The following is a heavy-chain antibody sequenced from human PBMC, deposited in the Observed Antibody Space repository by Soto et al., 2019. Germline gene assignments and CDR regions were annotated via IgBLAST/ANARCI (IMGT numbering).Heavy chain of an antibody. Sequence: ASLRLSCAASGFTFSSYAMSWVRQAPGKGLEWVSAISGSGGKTAYSDSVKGRFTISRDNAKNTLYLQMNRVRAEDTAIYYCARDRSAGDYFYYGMDVWGQGTTVTVSS. D-gene: IGHD1-1*01. CDR3: ARDRSAGDYFYYGMDV. J-gene: IGHJ6*02. CDR2: ISGSGGKT. CDR1: GFTFSSYA. V-gene: IGHV3-23*01.